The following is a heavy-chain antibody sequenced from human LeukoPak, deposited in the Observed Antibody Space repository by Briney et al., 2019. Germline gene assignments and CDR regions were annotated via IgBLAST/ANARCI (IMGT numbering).Heavy chain of an antibody. J-gene: IGHJ4*02. CDR1: GGSISSYY. V-gene: IGHV4-59*08. Sequence: PSETLSLTCTVSGGSISSYYWSWIRQPPGKGLEWIGYIYYSGSTNYNPSLRSRVTISVDTSKNQFSLKLSSVTAADTAVYYCARVIGYDQLDYWGQGTLVTVSS. D-gene: IGHD5-12*01. CDR2: IYYSGST. CDR3: ARVIGYDQLDY.